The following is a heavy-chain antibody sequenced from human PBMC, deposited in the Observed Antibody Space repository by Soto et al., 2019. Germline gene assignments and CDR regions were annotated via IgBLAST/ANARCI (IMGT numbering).Heavy chain of an antibody. CDR2: INPNSGGT. D-gene: IGHD6-13*01. J-gene: IGHJ2*01. CDR3: ARAAADYWYFDL. V-gene: IGHV1-2*04. CDR1: GYTFNSYG. Sequence: ASVKVSCKASGYTFNSYGITWVRQAPGQGLEWMGWINPNSGGTNYAQKFQGWVTMTRDTSISTAYMELSRLRSDDTAVYYCARAAADYWYFDLWGRGTLVTVSS.